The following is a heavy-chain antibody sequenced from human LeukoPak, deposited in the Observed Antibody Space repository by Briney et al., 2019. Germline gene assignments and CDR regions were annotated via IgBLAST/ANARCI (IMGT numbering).Heavy chain of an antibody. J-gene: IGHJ4*02. CDR2: INHSGST. D-gene: IGHD6-13*01. Sequence: SETLSLTCAVYGGSFSGYYWSWIRQPPGKGLEWIGEINHSGSTNYNPSLKSRVTISVDTSKNQFSLKLSSVTAADTAVYYCARGRSIAAAGAPEGYWGQGTLVTVSS. V-gene: IGHV4-34*01. CDR1: GGSFSGYY. CDR3: ARGRSIAAAGAPEGY.